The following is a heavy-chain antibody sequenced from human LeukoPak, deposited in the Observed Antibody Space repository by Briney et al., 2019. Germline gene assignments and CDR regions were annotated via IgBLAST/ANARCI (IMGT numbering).Heavy chain of an antibody. CDR1: GGSISGSY. CDR2: IYYKGNA. V-gene: IGHV4-59*01. Sequence: SETLSLTCTVSGGSISGSYWAWIRQPPGKGLEWIGQIYYKGNADYNPSLKSRVTLSVGTSKNQFSLKLTAMTAADTAVYYCAKFGVDYDMIVWGQGTTVTVS. D-gene: IGHD3-16*01. J-gene: IGHJ6*02. CDR3: AKFGVDYDMIV.